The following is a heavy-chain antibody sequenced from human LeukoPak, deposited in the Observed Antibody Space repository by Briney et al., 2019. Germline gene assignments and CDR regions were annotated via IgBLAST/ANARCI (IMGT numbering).Heavy chain of an antibody. V-gene: IGHV3-74*01. J-gene: IGHJ4*02. Sequence: GGSLRLSCAASGFTFSNYWMHWVRQAPGKGLVWISRIKSDGSRTDYADSVKGRFTISRDNAKNTLYLQMNSLSAEDTAVYYCARELPFDYWGQGTLVTVSS. D-gene: IGHD2-15*01. CDR2: IKSDGSRT. CDR3: ARELPFDY. CDR1: GFTFSNYW.